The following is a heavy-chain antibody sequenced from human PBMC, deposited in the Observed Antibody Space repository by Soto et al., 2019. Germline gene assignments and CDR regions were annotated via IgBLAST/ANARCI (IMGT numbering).Heavy chain of an antibody. CDR3: ARTTTSGTRFDY. CDR2: VYHSGST. Sequence: QVQLQESGLGLVKPSGTLSLSCAVSGGSISTSNWWNWVRQPPGKGLEWIGEVYHSGSTNYNPSLKSGVAMPVDKSKNQFSVEFNSVTAADTALYYCARTTTSGTRFDYWGQGSLVTVSS. J-gene: IGHJ4*02. CDR1: GGSISTSNW. D-gene: IGHD1-1*01. V-gene: IGHV4-4*02.